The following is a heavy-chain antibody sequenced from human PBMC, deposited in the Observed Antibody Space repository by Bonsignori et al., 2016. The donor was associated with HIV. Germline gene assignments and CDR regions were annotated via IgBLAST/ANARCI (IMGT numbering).Heavy chain of an antibody. CDR3: ARGKRALRITIFGVVIKDDAFDI. V-gene: IGHV4-34*01. Sequence: WIRQPPGKGLEWIGEINHGGSTNYNPSLKSRVTISVDTSKNQFSLKLSSVTAADTAVYYCARGKRALRITIFGVVIKDDAFDIWGQGTMAPSPQ. J-gene: IGHJ3*02. D-gene: IGHD3-3*01. CDR2: INHGGST.